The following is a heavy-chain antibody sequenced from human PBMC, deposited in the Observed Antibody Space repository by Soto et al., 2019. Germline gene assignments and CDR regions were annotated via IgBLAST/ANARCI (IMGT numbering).Heavy chain of an antibody. V-gene: IGHV3-48*02. CDR2: IISSSSTI. CDR3: ARDSGYCYRPRHYLLNRTSDL. J-gene: IGHJ2*01. D-gene: IGHD2-15*01. Sequence: PGKGLEWLSNIISSSSTIYYADSVKGRFTISRDNAKNSLYLQMNSLRDEDSFFFYCARDSGYCYRPRHYLLNRTSDL.